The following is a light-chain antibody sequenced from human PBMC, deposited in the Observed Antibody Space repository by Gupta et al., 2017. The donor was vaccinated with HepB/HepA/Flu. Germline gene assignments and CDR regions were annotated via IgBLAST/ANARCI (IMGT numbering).Light chain of an antibody. CDR3: LQYDKYSRHT. CDR1: EDIETF. Sequence: RVIQSPSTLSTSGRERGTITCRASEDIETFLAWYQQQPGKAPKLLVYQTSSLQSGVPSRFRGSGFGKELNLTISSLQPDDYATYYCLQYDKYSRHTFGGGTKVEI. J-gene: IGKJ4*01. CDR2: QTS. V-gene: IGKV1-5*03.